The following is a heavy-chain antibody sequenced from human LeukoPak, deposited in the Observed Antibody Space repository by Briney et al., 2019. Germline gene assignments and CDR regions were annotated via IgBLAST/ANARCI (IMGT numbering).Heavy chain of an antibody. Sequence: GGSLRLSCAASGFTFSSYGMHWVRQAPGKGLEWVAVIWYDGSNKYYADSVKGRFTISRDNSKNTLYLQMNSLRAEDTAVYYCARDRFEGVGVVVPAYGMDVWGQGTTVTVSS. J-gene: IGHJ6*02. CDR2: IWYDGSNK. CDR3: ARDRFEGVGVVVPAYGMDV. V-gene: IGHV3-33*01. D-gene: IGHD2-15*01. CDR1: GFTFSSYG.